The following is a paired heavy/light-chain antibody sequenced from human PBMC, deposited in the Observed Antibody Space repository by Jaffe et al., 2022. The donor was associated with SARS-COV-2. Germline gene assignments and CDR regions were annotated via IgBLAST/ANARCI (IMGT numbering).Heavy chain of an antibody. CDR1: AYSVSSGYY. V-gene: IGHV4-38-2*02. D-gene: IGHD1-26*01. Sequence: QVQLQESGPRLVKPSETLSLTCTVSAYSVSSGYYWGWVRQPPGKGLEWIGFIYHSGSTYYKSSLKSRVSITLDRSRNQFSLRLSSLTAADTAMYYCARGNGSPAFDVWGQGTMVTVSS. CDR2: IYHSGST. J-gene: IGHJ3*01. CDR3: ARGNGSPAFDV.
Light chain of an antibody. J-gene: IGKJ1*01. V-gene: IGKV2-28*01. CDR2: LVS. CDR1: QSLLHSNGYTY. CDR3: VQALQLWT. Sequence: DIVMTQSPLSLPVTPGEPASISCRSSQSLLHSNGYTYVDWYLQKPGQSPQLLIYLVSNRASGVPDRFSGSGSGTDFTLRISTVEAEDVGVYYCVQALQLWTFGQGTKVEIK.